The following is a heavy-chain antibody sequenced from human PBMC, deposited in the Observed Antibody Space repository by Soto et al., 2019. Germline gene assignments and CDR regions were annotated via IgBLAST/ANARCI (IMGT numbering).Heavy chain of an antibody. V-gene: IGHV3-23*01. Sequence: EVQLLESGGGLVQPAGSLRLSCAASGFTFNIYTMSWFSQAPGKGLEWVSSIFGNGRTTFYSASVKGRFTISRDNSLNAVYLQMSSLRAEDTAIYYCAKDFTPDSRWDIDYWGQGSLVTVSS. CDR3: AKDFTPDSRWDIDY. D-gene: IGHD1-26*01. CDR1: GFTFNIYT. J-gene: IGHJ4*02. CDR2: IFGNGRTT.